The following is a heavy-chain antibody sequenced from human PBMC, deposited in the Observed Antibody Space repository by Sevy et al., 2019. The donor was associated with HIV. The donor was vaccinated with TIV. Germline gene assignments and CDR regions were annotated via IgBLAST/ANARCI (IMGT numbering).Heavy chain of an antibody. CDR2: ISGSDGTI. CDR3: ARDHVKDGDLGDYYYYAMDV. V-gene: IGHV3-11*01. Sequence: GGSLRLSCAASGFTFSDYYMSGIRQAPGKGLEWISYISGSDGTIYYADSVKGRFTISRDNAKNSLHLQMNSLRAEDTAVYYCARDHVKDGDLGDYYYYAMDVWGQGTTVTVSS. CDR1: GFTFSDYY. D-gene: IGHD4-17*01. J-gene: IGHJ6*02.